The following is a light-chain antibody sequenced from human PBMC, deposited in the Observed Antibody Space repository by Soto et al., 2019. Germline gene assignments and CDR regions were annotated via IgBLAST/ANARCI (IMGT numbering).Light chain of an antibody. CDR2: DVS. V-gene: IGLV2-11*01. Sequence: QSALTQPRSVSGSPGQSVTISCTGTSSDVGGYNYVSWYQQHPGKAPKLMIYDVSKRPSGVADRFSGSKSGNTASLTISGLQAEDEADYCCSYAGSSDVFGTGTKLTVL. CDR1: SSDVGGYNY. CDR3: CSYAGSSDV. J-gene: IGLJ1*01.